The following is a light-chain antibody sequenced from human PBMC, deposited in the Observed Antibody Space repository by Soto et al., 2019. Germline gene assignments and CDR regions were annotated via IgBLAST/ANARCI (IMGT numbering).Light chain of an antibody. V-gene: IGLV1-44*01. CDR3: AAWDDSLNGHV. CDR1: SSNIGSNI. Sequence: QSVLTQPPSAPGTPGQRVTISCSGSSSNIGSNIVNWYQQVPGTAPKLLIYSNSQRPSGVPDRFSGSKSGTSASLAISGLQSEDEADYFCAAWDDSLNGHVFGTGTKVTVL. CDR2: SNS. J-gene: IGLJ1*01.